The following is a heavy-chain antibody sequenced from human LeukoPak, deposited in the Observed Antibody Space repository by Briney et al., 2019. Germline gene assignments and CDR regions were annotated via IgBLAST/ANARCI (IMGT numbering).Heavy chain of an antibody. J-gene: IGHJ4*02. CDR3: AARRGPLRGPFDY. CDR1: GDTLTEVC. D-gene: IGHD3-10*01. Sequence: ASVRVSCKVSGDTLTEVCIHWVRQAPGKGLEYMGGFDPEDGETVYTQKFQGRVTMTEDTSTDTAYMDLSGLRSEDTALYYCAARRGPLRGPFDYWGQGTLVTVSS. V-gene: IGHV1-24*01. CDR2: FDPEDGET.